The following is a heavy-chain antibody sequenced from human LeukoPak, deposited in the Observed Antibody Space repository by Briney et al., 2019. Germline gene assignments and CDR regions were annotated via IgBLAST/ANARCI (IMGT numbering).Heavy chain of an antibody. Sequence: SETLSLTCTVSSGSISTYYWSWVRQPPGKGLEWIGEIYHSGSTNYNPSLKSRVTLSVDKSKNQFSLKLSSVTAADTAVYYCARARNYYDSSGYYFSDAFDIWGQGTMVTVSS. CDR2: IYHSGST. V-gene: IGHV4-4*02. CDR1: SGSISTYYW. CDR3: ARARNYYDSSGYYFSDAFDI. J-gene: IGHJ3*02. D-gene: IGHD3-22*01.